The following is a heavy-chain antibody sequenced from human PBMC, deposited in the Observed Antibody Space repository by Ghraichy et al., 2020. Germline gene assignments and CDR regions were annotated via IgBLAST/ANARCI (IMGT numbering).Heavy chain of an antibody. CDR2: INPSSGGT. CDR3: AREEALTVTTLGLFS. Sequence: ASVKVSCKSSGYSFNSYNIHWVRQAPGRGLEWMGWINPSSGGTKYAQRFQGRISISRDMFMRTTYMELSILESADTAVYFCAREEALTVTTLGLFSCGQGPLATVSS. D-gene: IGHD4-17*01. CDR1: GYSFNSYN. V-gene: IGHV1-2*02. J-gene: IGHJ5*02.